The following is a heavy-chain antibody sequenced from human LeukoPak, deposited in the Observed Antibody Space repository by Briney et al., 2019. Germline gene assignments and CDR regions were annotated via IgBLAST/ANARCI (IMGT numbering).Heavy chain of an antibody. CDR2: IYSGGST. V-gene: IGHV3-53*01. CDR3: ARGYYYDSSGYYYGAEGH. CDR1: GFTVSSNY. Sequence: PGGSLRLSCAASGFTVSSNYMSWVRQAPGKGLEWVSVIYSGGSTYYADSVKGRFTISRDNSKNTLYLQMNSLRVEDTAVYYCARGYYYDSSGYYYGAEGHWGQGTLVTVSS. D-gene: IGHD3-22*01. J-gene: IGHJ4*02.